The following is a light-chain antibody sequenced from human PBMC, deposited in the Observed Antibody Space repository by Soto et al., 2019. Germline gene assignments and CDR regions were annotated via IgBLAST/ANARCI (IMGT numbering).Light chain of an antibody. Sequence: QSALTQPASVSGSPGQSITISCTGTSSDVGGYKYVSWYQQHPGQAPKHTIYDVSNRPSWVSNRFSGSKSGNTASLTISGLQAEDEADYYCSSSTSSSTLEVVFGGGTVLTVL. CDR2: DVS. CDR3: SSSTSSSTLEVV. V-gene: IGLV2-14*01. CDR1: SSDVGGYKY. J-gene: IGLJ2*01.